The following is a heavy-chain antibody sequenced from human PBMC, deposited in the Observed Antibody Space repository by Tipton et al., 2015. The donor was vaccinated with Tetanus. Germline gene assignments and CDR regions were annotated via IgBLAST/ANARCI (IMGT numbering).Heavy chain of an antibody. CDR2: IYYSGST. V-gene: IGHV4-61*08. CDR3: ARAGGGSWGNFDY. J-gene: IGHJ4*02. D-gene: IGHD6-13*01. CDR1: GGSISSGGYY. Sequence: LRLSCTVSGGSISSGGYYWSWIRQPPGKGLEWIGYIYYSGSTNYNPSLKSRVTISVDTSKNQFSPKLSSVTAADTAVYYCARAGGGSWGNFDYWGQGTLVTVSS.